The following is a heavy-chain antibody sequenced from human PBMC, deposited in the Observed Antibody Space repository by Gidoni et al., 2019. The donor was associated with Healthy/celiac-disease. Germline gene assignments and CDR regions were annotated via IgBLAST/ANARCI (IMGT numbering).Heavy chain of an antibody. D-gene: IGHD1-26*01. CDR3: TRGGSGSYSGAFDI. Sequence: EVQLVESGGGLVQPGRSLRLSCTAAGFTFGDYAMSWVRQAPGKGLEWVGFIRSKAYGGTTEYAASVKGRFTISRDDSKSIAYLQMNSLKTEDTAVYYCTRGGSGSYSGAFDIWGQGTMVTVSS. J-gene: IGHJ3*02. V-gene: IGHV3-49*04. CDR1: GFTFGDYA. CDR2: IRSKAYGGTT.